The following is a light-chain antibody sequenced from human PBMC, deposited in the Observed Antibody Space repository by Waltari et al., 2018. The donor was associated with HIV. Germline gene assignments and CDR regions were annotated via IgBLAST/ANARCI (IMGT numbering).Light chain of an antibody. Sequence: QSALTQPASVSGSPGQSITISCTGTSSDFGFYNYVSWYQQVPGKFPKVIIYEVTSRPSGVSNRFSGSKSGSTASLTISGLQAEDEGDYYCTSYTANDTLVFGGGTKVTVL. CDR2: EVT. J-gene: IGLJ2*01. CDR1: SSDFGFYNY. V-gene: IGLV2-14*01. CDR3: TSYTANDTLV.